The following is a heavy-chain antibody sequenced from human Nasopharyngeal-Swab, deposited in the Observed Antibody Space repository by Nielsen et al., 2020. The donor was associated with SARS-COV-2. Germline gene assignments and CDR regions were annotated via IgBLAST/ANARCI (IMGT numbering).Heavy chain of an antibody. J-gene: IGHJ4*02. CDR3: ARDLGGGYCTTINCLDS. V-gene: IGHV3-53*01. Sequence: GESLKISCAVSGFIVSSTYMSWVRQAPGKGLEWVSVTEIGGITHYADSVKGRFTISRDSSTNTLYLQMNSLRVEDTAVYYCARDLGGGYCTTINCLDSWGQGTLVTVSS. CDR2: TEIGGIT. CDR1: GFIVSSTY. D-gene: IGHD2-8*01.